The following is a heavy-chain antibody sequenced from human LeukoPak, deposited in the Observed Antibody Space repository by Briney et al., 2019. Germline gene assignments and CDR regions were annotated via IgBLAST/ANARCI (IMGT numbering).Heavy chain of an antibody. J-gene: IGHJ4*02. CDR3: ARPVGYCNSAKCYEYFDY. D-gene: IGHD2-2*01. CDR2: IYYSGST. V-gene: IGHV4-39*01. Sequence: SETLSLTCSVSGGSITSSSSYWSWIRQPPGKGLEWIGSIYYSGSTYYNPSLTSRVTISVDTSKNQFSLKVTSVAAADTAVYYCARPVGYCNSAKCYEYFDYWGQGTLVTVSS. CDR1: GGSITSSSSY.